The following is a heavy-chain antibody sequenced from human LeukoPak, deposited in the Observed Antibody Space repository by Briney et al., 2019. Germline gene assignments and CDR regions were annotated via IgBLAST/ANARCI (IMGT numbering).Heavy chain of an antibody. CDR2: ISAYNDNT. V-gene: IGHV1-18*01. CDR1: GYTFTSYV. J-gene: IGHJ4*02. CDR3: ARVHYDILTGYPYFDY. Sequence: ASVKVSCKASGYTFTSYVISGVRQAPGQGVEWMGWISAYNDNTNYAQKLQGRVTMTTDTSTSTAYMELRSLRYDDTDVYYRARVHYDILTGYPYFDYWGQGTLVTVSS. D-gene: IGHD3-9*01.